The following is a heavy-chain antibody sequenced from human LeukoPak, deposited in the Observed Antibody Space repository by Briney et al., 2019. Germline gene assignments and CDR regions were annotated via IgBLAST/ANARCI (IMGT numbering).Heavy chain of an antibody. J-gene: IGHJ4*02. CDR2: IYYSGST. Sequence: SETVSLTCTVSGGSISSYYWSWLRQPPGKGLEWIGYIYYSGSTNYNPSLKSRVTISVDTSKNQFSLKLTSVTAADTAVYYCARDRNYYFDYWGQGTLVTASS. V-gene: IGHV4-59*01. CDR1: GGSISSYY. CDR3: ARDRNYYFDY.